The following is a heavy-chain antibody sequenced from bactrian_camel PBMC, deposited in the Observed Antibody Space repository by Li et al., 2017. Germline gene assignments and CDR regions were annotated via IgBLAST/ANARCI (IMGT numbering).Heavy chain of an antibody. V-gene: IGHV3S30*01. J-gene: IGHJ6*01. Sequence: QLVESGGGLVQPGGSLRLSCAASGFRFSDYTMTWVRQAPGKGLEWISAINTGGSTTYYADSVKGRFTTSRDNAKNTLYLQLNSLETEDTAMYYCAAKSSGWWCDIWADFDYWGQGTQVTVS. D-gene: IGHD2*01. CDR2: INTGGSTT. CDR1: GFRFSDYT. CDR3: AAKSSGWWCDIWADFDY.